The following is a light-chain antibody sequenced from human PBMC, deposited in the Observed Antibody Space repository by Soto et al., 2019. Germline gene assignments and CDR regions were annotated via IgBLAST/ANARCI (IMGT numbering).Light chain of an antibody. CDR3: CSRL. J-gene: IGLJ2*01. Sequence: QSALTQPASVSGSPGQSITISCTGTSTDPATYDLVSWYQQHPGKAPQLILYEVAKRPSGVSARFSGSQSGDTASLTISGIQAADEAYYYCCSRLFGGGTKLTVL. CDR1: STDPATYDL. V-gene: IGLV2-23*02. CDR2: EVA.